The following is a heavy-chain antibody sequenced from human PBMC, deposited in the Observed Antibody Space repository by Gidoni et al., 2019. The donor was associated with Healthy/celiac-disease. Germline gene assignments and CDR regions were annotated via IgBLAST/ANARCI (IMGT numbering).Heavy chain of an antibody. CDR2: IYSGGST. Sequence: EVQLVESGGGLVQPGGSLRLSCAASGFTVSSNYMSWVRQAPGKGLEWVSVIYSGGSTYYADSVKGRFTISRDNSKNTLYLQMNSLRAEDTAVYYCARDQHYYDSSGYRLYYYGMDVWGQGTTVTVSS. CDR3: ARDQHYYDSSGYRLYYYGMDV. J-gene: IGHJ6*02. D-gene: IGHD3-22*01. CDR1: GFTVSSNY. V-gene: IGHV3-66*01.